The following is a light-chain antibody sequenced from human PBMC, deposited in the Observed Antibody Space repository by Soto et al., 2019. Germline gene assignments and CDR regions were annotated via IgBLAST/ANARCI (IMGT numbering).Light chain of an antibody. Sequence: QSLLTQPPSVSGAPGQRVTISCTGSSSNIGAGYDVHWYQQLPGTAPKLLIYGNSNRPSGVPDRFSGSKSGTSASLAITGLQAEDEADYYCQSYDSSLSEGVFGGGTKLTFL. CDR1: SSNIGAGYD. CDR3: QSYDSSLSEGV. J-gene: IGLJ3*02. CDR2: GNS. V-gene: IGLV1-40*01.